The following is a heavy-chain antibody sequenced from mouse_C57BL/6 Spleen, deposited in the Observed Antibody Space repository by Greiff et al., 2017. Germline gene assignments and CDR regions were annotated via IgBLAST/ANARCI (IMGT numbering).Heavy chain of an antibody. CDR2: ISSGGSYT. V-gene: IGHV5-6*01. D-gene: IGHD2-4*01. Sequence: EVKLMASGGDLVKPGGSLKLSCAASGFTFSSYGMSWVRQTPDKRLEWVATISSGGSYTYYPDSVKGRFTISRDNAKNTLYLQMSSLKSEDTAMYYCARQDYDYDLWFAYWGQGTLVTVSA. J-gene: IGHJ3*01. CDR1: GFTFSSYG. CDR3: ARQDYDYDLWFAY.